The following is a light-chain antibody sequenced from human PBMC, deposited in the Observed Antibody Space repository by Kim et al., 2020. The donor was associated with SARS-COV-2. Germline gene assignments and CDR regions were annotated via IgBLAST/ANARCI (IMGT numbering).Light chain of an antibody. J-gene: IGKJ2*01. CDR2: GAS. V-gene: IGKV3-20*01. CDR1: QSVGCRS. CDR3: QHYGDSMYT. Sequence: LSPGGRATLSSRARQSVGCRSIVRYQQKPGEAPRLLLYGASTRSIGIPDRFSDSGSGTDFTLTISRLEPEDYAVYYCQHYGDSMYTFGQGTKLEI.